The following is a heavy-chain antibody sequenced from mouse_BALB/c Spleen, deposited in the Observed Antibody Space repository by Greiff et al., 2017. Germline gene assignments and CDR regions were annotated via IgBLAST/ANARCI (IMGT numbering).Heavy chain of an antibody. CDR1: GFTFSSYA. CDR3: AREGYYYGSTWYFDV. CDR2: ISSGGST. D-gene: IGHD1-1*01. V-gene: IGHV5-6-5*01. J-gene: IGHJ1*01. Sequence: EVMLVESGGVLVKPGGSLKLSCAASGFTFSSYAMSWVRQTPEKRLEWVASISSGGSTYYPDSVKGRFTISRDNAWNILYLQMSSLRSEDTAMYYCAREGYYYGSTWYFDVWGAGTTVTVSS.